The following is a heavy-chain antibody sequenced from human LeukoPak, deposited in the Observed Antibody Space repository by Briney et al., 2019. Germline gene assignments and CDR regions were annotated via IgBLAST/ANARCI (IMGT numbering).Heavy chain of an antibody. CDR3: ARDSRASGWYGGDYYYYMDV. Sequence: GASVKVSCKASGYTFTSYYMHWVRQAPGQGLEWMGGIIPIFGTANYAQKFQGRVTITADESTSTAYMELSSLRSEDTAVYYCARDSRASGWYGGDYYYYMDVWGKGTTVTISS. J-gene: IGHJ6*03. V-gene: IGHV1-69*13. D-gene: IGHD6-19*01. CDR2: IIPIFGTA. CDR1: GYTFTSYY.